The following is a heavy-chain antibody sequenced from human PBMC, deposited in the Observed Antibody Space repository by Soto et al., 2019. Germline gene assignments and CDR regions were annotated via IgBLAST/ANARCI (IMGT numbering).Heavy chain of an antibody. CDR1: GYTFSNYG. CDR2: ISGYNGNT. CDR3: ARGGSSWSAEYYQH. D-gene: IGHD6-13*01. Sequence: QVQLVQSGAEVKKPGASVKVSCKASGYTFSNYGISWVRQAPGQGPEWMGWISGYNGNTNYAQTLQGRVTMTTDTSTSTAYMELRSLRSDDTAIYYCARGGSSWSAEYYQHWGQGTLVIVSS. J-gene: IGHJ1*01. V-gene: IGHV1-18*01.